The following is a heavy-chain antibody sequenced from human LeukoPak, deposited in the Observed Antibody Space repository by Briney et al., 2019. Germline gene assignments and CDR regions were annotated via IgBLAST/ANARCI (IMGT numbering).Heavy chain of an antibody. J-gene: IGHJ6*03. CDR1: GYTFTGYY. Sequence: GASVKVSCKASGYTFTGYYMHWVRQAPGQGLEWMGWINPNSGGTNYAQKFQGRVTMTRDTSISTAYMELSRLRSDDTAVYYCARGGRYYGSGSYSAYMDVWGKGTTVTISS. D-gene: IGHD3-10*01. CDR3: ARGGRYYGSGSYSAYMDV. V-gene: IGHV1-2*02. CDR2: INPNSGGT.